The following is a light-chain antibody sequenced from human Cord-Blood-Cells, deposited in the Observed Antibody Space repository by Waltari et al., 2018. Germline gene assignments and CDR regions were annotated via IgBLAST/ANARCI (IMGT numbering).Light chain of an antibody. CDR3: QQYDNLPYS. V-gene: IGKV1-33*01. CDR2: DAS. Sequence: DIQMTQSPSSLSASVGDRVTITCQAIQDISNYLNWYQKKPGKAPKLLIYDASYLETGHPSRIRGSGSGTDFTFTISSLQPEDIATYYCQQYDNLPYSFGQGTKLEIK. CDR1: QDISNY. J-gene: IGKJ2*03.